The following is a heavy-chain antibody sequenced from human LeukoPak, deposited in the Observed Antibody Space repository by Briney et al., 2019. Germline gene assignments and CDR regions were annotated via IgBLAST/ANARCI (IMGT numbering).Heavy chain of an antibody. CDR3: AKHGETSYFDY. D-gene: IGHD4-17*01. Sequence: GGSLRLSCAGSGFIFSSYSMNWVRQAPGKGLEWVSAISGSGGSTYYADSVKGRFTISRDNSKNTLYLQMNSLRAEDTAVYYCAKHGETSYFDYWGQGTLVTVSS. CDR2: ISGSGGST. J-gene: IGHJ4*02. CDR1: GFIFSSYS. V-gene: IGHV3-23*01.